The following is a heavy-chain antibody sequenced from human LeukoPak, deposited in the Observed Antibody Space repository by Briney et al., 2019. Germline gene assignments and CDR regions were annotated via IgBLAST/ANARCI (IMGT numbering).Heavy chain of an antibody. CDR2: INPNSGGT. Sequence: ASVKVSCKASGYTFTVYYMHWVRQAPGQGLEWMGRINPNSGGTNYAQKFQGRVTMTRDTSISTAYMELSRLRSDDTAVYYCARYPGSGQLNLDAFDIWGQGTMVTVSS. J-gene: IGHJ3*02. V-gene: IGHV1-2*06. CDR3: ARYPGSGQLNLDAFDI. CDR1: GYTFTVYY. D-gene: IGHD1-1*01.